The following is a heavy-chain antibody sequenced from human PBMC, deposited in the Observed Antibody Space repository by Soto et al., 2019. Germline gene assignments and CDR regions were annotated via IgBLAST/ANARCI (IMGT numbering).Heavy chain of an antibody. Sequence: QVQLQQWGAGLLKPSETLSLTCAVYGGSFSGYYWSWIRQPPGKGLEWIGEINHSRSTNYNPSLKNRVTISVDTSKNQFSLKQSSVTAADTAVYYCARGQYYYYYGMDVWRQGTTVTLSS. CDR3: ARGQYYYYYGMDV. J-gene: IGHJ6*02. CDR2: INHSRST. V-gene: IGHV4-34*01. CDR1: GGSFSGYY.